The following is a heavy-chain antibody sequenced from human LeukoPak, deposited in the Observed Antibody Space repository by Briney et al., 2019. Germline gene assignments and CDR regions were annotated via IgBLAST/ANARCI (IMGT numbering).Heavy chain of an antibody. CDR1: GGSISSYY. Sequence: SETLSLTCTVSGGSISSYYWSWIRQPPGKGLEWIGYIYYGGSTNYNPSLKSRVTISVDTSKNQFSLKLSSVTAADTAVYYCARGLSNYYYYGMDVWGQGTTVTVSS. CDR3: ARGLSNYYYYGMDV. D-gene: IGHD6-6*01. CDR2: IYYGGST. V-gene: IGHV4-59*01. J-gene: IGHJ6*02.